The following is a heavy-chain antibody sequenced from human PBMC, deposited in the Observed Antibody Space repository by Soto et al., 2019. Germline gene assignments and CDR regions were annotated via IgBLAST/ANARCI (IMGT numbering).Heavy chain of an antibody. CDR3: ARDKITGLFDY. CDR1: GGSIGSVDYC. V-gene: IGHV4-30-4*01. Sequence: SQMLSLTSTVAGGSIGSVDYCWSWIRQPPGKGLEWIGYIYYSGSTYYNPSLKSRVTISVDRSKNQFSLKLSSVTAADTAVYYCARDKITGLFDYWGQGTLVTVSS. J-gene: IGHJ4*02. CDR2: IYYSGST. D-gene: IGHD2-8*02.